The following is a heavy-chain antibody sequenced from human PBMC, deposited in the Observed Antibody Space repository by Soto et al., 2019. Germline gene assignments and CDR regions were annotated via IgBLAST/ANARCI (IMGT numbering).Heavy chain of an antibody. CDR1: GGSFSGYY. CDR3: ASACTNGVCYAGRRLYCIGGSCHRAYAGFDP. J-gene: IGHJ5*02. CDR2: INHSGST. D-gene: IGHD2-8*01. Sequence: QVQLQQWGAGLLKPSETLSLTCAVYGGSFSGYYWSWIRQPPGKGLEWLGEINHSGSTNYNPSLKSRVTISVDTSKNQFSLKLSFVTAADTAVYYCASACTNGVCYAGRRLYCIGGSCHRAYAGFDPWGQGTLVTVSS. V-gene: IGHV4-34*01.